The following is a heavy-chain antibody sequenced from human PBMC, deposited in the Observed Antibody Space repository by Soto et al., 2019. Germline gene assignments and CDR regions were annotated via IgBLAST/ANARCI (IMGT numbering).Heavy chain of an antibody. J-gene: IGHJ6*02. CDR1: GFTFSSYG. Sequence: PXVSLLLSCAASGFTFSSYGMHGVRQAPGKGLEWVAVISYDGSNKYYADSVKGRFTISRDNSKNTLYLQMNSLRAEDTAVYYCAKDVVVGATTGLGDYYYYYGMDVWGQGTTVTVSS. V-gene: IGHV3-30*18. CDR2: ISYDGSNK. CDR3: AKDVVVGATTGLGDYYYYYGMDV. D-gene: IGHD1-26*01.